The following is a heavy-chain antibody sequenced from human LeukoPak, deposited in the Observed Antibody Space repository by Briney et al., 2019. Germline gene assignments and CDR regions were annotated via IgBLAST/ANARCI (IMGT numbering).Heavy chain of an antibody. CDR1: GFTFSSYS. J-gene: IGHJ4*02. D-gene: IGHD2-2*01. CDR3: AKDYLYGVVVPAANGRGILHY. Sequence: GGSLRLSCAASGFTFSSYSMNWVRQAPGKGLEWVSYISSSSSTIYYADSVKGRFTISRDNSKNTLYLQMNSLRAEDTAVYYCAKDYLYGVVVPAANGRGILHYWGQGTLVTVSS. CDR2: ISSSSSTI. V-gene: IGHV3-48*01.